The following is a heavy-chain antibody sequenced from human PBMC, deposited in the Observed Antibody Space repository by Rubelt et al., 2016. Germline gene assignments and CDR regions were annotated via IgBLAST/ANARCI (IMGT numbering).Heavy chain of an antibody. V-gene: IGHV3-33*01. D-gene: IGHD6-13*01. CDR3: ARDFQWGYSSPGDAFDI. Sequence: EWVAVIWYDGSNKYYADSLKGRFTISRDNSKNTLYLQMNSLRAEDTAVYYCARDFQWGYSSPGDAFDIWGQGTMVTVSS. J-gene: IGHJ3*02. CDR2: IWYDGSNK.